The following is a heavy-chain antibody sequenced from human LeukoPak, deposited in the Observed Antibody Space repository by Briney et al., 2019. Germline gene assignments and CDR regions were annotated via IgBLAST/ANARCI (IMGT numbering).Heavy chain of an antibody. D-gene: IGHD3-16*01. CDR2: INHNGNVN. Sequence: GGSLRLSCAASGFTFSSYWMNWARQAPGKGLGWVASINHNGNVNYYVDSVKGRFTISRDNAKNSLYLQMSNLRAEDTAVYFCARGGGLDVGGQGATVTVSS. CDR3: ARGGGLDV. CDR1: GFTFSSYW. V-gene: IGHV3-7*03. J-gene: IGHJ6*02.